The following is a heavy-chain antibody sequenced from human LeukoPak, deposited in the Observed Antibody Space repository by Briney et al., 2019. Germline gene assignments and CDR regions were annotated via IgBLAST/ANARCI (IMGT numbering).Heavy chain of an antibody. J-gene: IGHJ4*02. Sequence: PSETLSLTCTVSGGSISSSSYYWGWIRQPPGKGLEWIGSIYYSGSTYYNPSLKSRATISVDTSKNQFSLKLSSVTAADTAVYYCARLDWSSGYYFDYWGQGTLVTVSS. CDR2: IYYSGST. CDR1: GGSISSSSYY. CDR3: ARLDWSSGYYFDY. D-gene: IGHD3-22*01. V-gene: IGHV4-39*01.